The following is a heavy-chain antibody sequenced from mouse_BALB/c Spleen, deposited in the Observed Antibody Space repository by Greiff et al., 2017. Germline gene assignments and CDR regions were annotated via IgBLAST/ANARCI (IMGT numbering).Heavy chain of an antibody. CDR3: ARKGNSVLRPYYAMDY. D-gene: IGHD1-2*01. Sequence: GQLQQSGPGLVQPSQSLSITCPVSGFSLTSYGVHWVRQSPGKGLEWLGVIWSGGSTDYNAAFISRLSISKDNSTSQVFFKMNSLQANDTAIYYCARKGNSVLRPYYAMDYWGQGTSVTVSA. CDR1: GFSLTSYG. CDR2: IWSGGST. J-gene: IGHJ4*01. V-gene: IGHV2-2*02.